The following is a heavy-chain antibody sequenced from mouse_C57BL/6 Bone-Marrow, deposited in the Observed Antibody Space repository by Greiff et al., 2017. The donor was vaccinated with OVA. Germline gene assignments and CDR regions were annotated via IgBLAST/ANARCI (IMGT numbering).Heavy chain of an antibody. CDR1: GYAFSSSW. CDR2: IYPGDGDT. Sequence: VQRVESGPELVKPGASVKISCKASGYAFSSSWMNWVKQRPGKGLEWIGRIYPGDGDTNYNGKFKGKATLTADNTSSTAYMQLSSLTSKDSAVYFCARLDAMDFWGPGTSGTVSS. J-gene: IGHJ4*01. V-gene: IGHV1-82*01. CDR3: ARLDAMDF.